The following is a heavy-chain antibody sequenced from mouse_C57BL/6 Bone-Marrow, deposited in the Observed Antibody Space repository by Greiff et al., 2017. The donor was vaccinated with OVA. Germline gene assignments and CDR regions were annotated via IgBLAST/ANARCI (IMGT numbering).Heavy chain of an antibody. CDR2: IDPSDSYT. D-gene: IGHD1-1*02. V-gene: IGHV1-69*01. J-gene: IGHJ1*03. Sequence: QVQLQQPGAELVMPGASVKLSCKASGYTFTSYWMHWVKQRPGQGLEWIGEIDPSDSYTNYNQKFKGKSTLTGDKSTSTAYMQLSSLTSEDSAVYYSARCGNYWYFDVWGTVTTVTVTS. CDR3: ARCGNYWYFDV. CDR1: GYTFTSYW.